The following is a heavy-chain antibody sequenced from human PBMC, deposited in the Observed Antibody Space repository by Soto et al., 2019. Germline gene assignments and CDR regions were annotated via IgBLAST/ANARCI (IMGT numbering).Heavy chain of an antibody. D-gene: IGHD3-3*01. CDR3: ARAPRITIFGVVITQYYFDY. CDR2: ISYDGSNK. CDR1: GFTFSSYA. Sequence: QVQLVASGGGVVQPGRSLRLSCAASGFTFSSYAMHWVRQAPGKGLEWVAVISYDGSNKYYADSVKGRFTISRDNSKNTLYLQMNSLRAEDTAVYYCARAPRITIFGVVITQYYFDYWGQGTLVTVSS. V-gene: IGHV3-30-3*01. J-gene: IGHJ4*02.